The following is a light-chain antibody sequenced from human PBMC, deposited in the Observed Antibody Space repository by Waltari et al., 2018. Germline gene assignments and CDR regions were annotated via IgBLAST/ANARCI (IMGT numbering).Light chain of an antibody. CDR1: QGVSSN. Sequence: EIVMTQSPATLSVSPGERATLSCRASQGVSSNLAWYQQKPGQAPRHLIYGASSRATGIPGRFSGSGSGTDFTLTISSLQSEDFAFCYCQQYNSWPPYTFGQGTKLQIK. V-gene: IGKV3-15*01. CDR3: QQYNSWPPYT. J-gene: IGKJ2*01. CDR2: GAS.